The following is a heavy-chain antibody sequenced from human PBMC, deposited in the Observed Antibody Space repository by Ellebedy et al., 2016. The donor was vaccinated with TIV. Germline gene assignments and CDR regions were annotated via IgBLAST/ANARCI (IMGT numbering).Heavy chain of an antibody. CDR1: GFIFSSYY. Sequence: GESLKISCVASGFIFSSYYMTWVRQAPGKGLEWISYISGSGGMMDHADSVKGRFTISRDNAKNSLYLQLSSLRAEVTAVYYCARRSRGPSYYFDYWGQGALVTVSS. D-gene: IGHD3-10*01. CDR3: ARRSRGPSYYFDY. V-gene: IGHV3-48*03. J-gene: IGHJ4*02. CDR2: ISGSGGMM.